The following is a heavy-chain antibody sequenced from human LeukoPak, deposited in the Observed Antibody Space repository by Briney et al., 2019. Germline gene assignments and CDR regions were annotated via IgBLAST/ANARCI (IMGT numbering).Heavy chain of an antibody. CDR2: IYSGGST. J-gene: IGHJ6*02. V-gene: IGHV3-66*01. CDR3: ARDAIQLLSAGIRGDYYYYGMDV. CDR1: GFTVSSNY. Sequence: GGSLRLSCAASGFTVSSNYMSWVRQAPGKGLEWVSVIYSGGSTYYADSVKGRFTISRDNSKNTLYLQMNSLRAEDTAVYYCARDAIQLLSAGIRGDYYYYGMDVWGQGTTVTVSS. D-gene: IGHD2-2*01.